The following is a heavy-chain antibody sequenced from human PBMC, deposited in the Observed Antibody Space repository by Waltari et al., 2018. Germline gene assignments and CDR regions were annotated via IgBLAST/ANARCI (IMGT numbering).Heavy chain of an antibody. J-gene: IGHJ4*02. CDR1: GFTFSSYS. CDR3: ARIDGYNPDY. V-gene: IGHV3-21*01. Sequence: EVQLVESGGDLVKPGGSLRLSCAASGFTFSSYSMNWVRQVPGKGLECVSFISSGGSIIYYADSVKGRFTISRDNAKNSLYLQMNSLRVDDTAVYYCARIDGYNPDYWGQGTLVTVSS. CDR2: ISSGGSII. D-gene: IGHD5-18*01.